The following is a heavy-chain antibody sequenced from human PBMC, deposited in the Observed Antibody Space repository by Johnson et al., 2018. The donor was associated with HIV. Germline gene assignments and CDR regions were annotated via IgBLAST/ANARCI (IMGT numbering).Heavy chain of an antibody. D-gene: IGHD6-13*01. V-gene: IGHV3-23*04. Sequence: MLLVESGGGLVQPGGSLRLSCAASGFTFRSYAMGWVRQAPGEGLEWVSVVSATGDSTYYADSVKGRFTISRDNSKNTLYVQMNSLRAEDTAIYHCARATSASGTDNDAFDIWGQGTMVTVSS. CDR3: ARATSASGTDNDAFDI. CDR1: GFTFRSYA. CDR2: VSATGDST. J-gene: IGHJ3*02.